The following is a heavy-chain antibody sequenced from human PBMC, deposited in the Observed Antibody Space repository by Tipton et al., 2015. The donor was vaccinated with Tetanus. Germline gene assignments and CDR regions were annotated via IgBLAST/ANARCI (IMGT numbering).Heavy chain of an antibody. CDR1: GLFFKNAW. Sequence: SLRLSCATSGLFFKNAWMNWVRQAPGKGLEWVGRIKNKADGGTTDYSARVKDRFSITRDDTKDTLFLQMNKIKTEDPAVYYCTTTGMVGFGYRVDYRGRGTLVVVSS. CDR3: TTTGMVGFGYRVDY. CDR2: IKNKADGGTT. J-gene: IGHJ4*02. V-gene: IGHV3-15*07. D-gene: IGHD2-8*01.